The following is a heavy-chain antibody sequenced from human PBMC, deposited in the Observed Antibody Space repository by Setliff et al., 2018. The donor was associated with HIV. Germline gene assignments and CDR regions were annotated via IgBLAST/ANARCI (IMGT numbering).Heavy chain of an antibody. CDR2: IYYSGST. CDR1: GYSISSGYY. D-gene: IGHD2-2*01. CDR3: ARHEPTLGYCSSTSCYWAI. J-gene: IGHJ4*02. Sequence: SETLSLTCAVSGYSISSGYYWGWIRQPPGKGLEWIGSIYYSGSTYYNPSLRSRVTISGDMSKNQFSLNLSSVTAADTAVYYCARHEPTLGYCSSTSCYWAIWGQGTLVTSPQ. V-gene: IGHV4-38-2*01.